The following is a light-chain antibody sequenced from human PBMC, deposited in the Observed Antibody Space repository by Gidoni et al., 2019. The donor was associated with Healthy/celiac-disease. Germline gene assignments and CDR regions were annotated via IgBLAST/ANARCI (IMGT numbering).Light chain of an antibody. V-gene: IGKV3-20*01. J-gene: IGKJ1*01. Sequence: ERVLTQSPGTLSLSPGERATLSCRASQSVSSSYLAWYQQKPGQAPRLLIYGASRRATGIPDRFSGSGSGTDFTLTISRLEPEDFAVYYCQQYGSSPWTFGQXTKVEIK. CDR1: QSVSSSY. CDR3: QQYGSSPWT. CDR2: GAS.